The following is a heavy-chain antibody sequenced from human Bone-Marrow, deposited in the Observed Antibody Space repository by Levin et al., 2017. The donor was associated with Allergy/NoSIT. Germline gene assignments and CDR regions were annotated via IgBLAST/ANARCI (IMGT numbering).Heavy chain of an antibody. Sequence: PGGSLRLSCAASGFTISDDFMAWFRQAPGKGLEWVSFISSSDSTIYYADSVKGRFTISRDNAKNSLFLQMNNLKDEDTAVYYCASRWYTSASGWYDDGMDGWGQGTTVTVSS. CDR2: ISSSDSTI. J-gene: IGHJ6*02. CDR3: ASRWYTSASGWYDDGMDG. D-gene: IGHD6-19*01. CDR1: GFTISDDF. V-gene: IGHV3-11*01.